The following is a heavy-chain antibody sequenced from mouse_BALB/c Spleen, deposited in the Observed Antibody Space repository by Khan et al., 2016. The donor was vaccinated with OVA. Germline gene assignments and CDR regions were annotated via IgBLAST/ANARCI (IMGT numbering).Heavy chain of an antibody. CDR3: ARLLRLREAMDY. D-gene: IGHD1-2*01. Sequence: QVQLQQSGAELARPGASVKMSCKASGYTFTSYTMHWVKQRPGQGLEWIGYINPSSGYTNYNQKFKDKATLTADKSSSTAYMQLSSLTSEDSAVYYCARLLRLREAMDYWGHGTSVTVSS. CDR1: GYTFTSYT. V-gene: IGHV1-4*01. J-gene: IGHJ4*01. CDR2: INPSSGYT.